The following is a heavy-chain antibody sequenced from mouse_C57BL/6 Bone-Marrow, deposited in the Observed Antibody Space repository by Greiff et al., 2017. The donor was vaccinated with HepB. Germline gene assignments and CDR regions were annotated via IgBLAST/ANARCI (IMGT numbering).Heavy chain of an antibody. V-gene: IGHV14-4*01. Sequence: EVKLMESGAELVRPGASVKLSCTASGFNIKDDYMHWVKQRPEQGLEWIGWIDPENGDTEYASKFQGKATITADTSSNTAYLQLSSLTSEDTAVYYCTTFYYYGSSYFDYWGQGTTLTVSS. D-gene: IGHD1-1*01. CDR1: GFNIKDDY. CDR3: TTFYYYGSSYFDY. CDR2: IDPENGDT. J-gene: IGHJ2*01.